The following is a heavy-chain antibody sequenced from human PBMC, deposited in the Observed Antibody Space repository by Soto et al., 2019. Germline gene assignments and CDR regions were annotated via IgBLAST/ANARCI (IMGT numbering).Heavy chain of an antibody. CDR1: GGHFTSYW. J-gene: IGHJ5*02. D-gene: IGHD3-10*01. Sequence: GESLKISCKGSGGHFTSYWISWVRQMPGKGLEWMGRIDPSDSYTNYSPSFQGHVTISADKSISTAYLQWSSLKASDTAMYYCARHRTTYYYGSGTPGGFDPWGQGTLVTVS. CDR2: IDPSDSYT. V-gene: IGHV5-10-1*01. CDR3: ARHRTTYYYGSGTPGGFDP.